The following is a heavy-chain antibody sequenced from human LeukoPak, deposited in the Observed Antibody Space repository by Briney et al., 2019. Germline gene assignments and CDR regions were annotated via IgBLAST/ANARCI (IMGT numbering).Heavy chain of an antibody. CDR2: INAGNGNT. D-gene: IGHD1-26*01. CDR3: ARVWPRVVGATTYWFDP. V-gene: IGHV1-3*01. CDR1: GYTFTSYA. Sequence: ASVKVSCKASGYTFTSYAMHWVRQAPGQRLEWMGWINAGNGNTKYSQKFQGRVTITRDTSASTAYMELSSLRSEDTAVYYCARVWPRVVGATTYWFDPWGQGTLATVSS. J-gene: IGHJ5*02.